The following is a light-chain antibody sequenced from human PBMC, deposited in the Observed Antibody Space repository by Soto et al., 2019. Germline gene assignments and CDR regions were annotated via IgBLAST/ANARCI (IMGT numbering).Light chain of an antibody. Sequence: EIVLTQSPGTLSLSPGERATLSCRASEIVPSGFLAWYQQKPGQAPRLLIYNTFSRATAIPDRFSGSKSGTDFTLTISRLEPGDFAMYYCQQYGSSPQTFSQGTKVEIK. CDR3: QQYGSSPQT. V-gene: IGKV3-20*01. CDR1: EIVPSGF. J-gene: IGKJ1*01. CDR2: NTF.